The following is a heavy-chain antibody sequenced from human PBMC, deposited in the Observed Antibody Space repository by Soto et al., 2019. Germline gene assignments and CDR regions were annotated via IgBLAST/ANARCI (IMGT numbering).Heavy chain of an antibody. CDR1: GGAFHKFA. Sequence: ASVKVSCKASGGAFHKFAITWVRQAPGQGLEWMGAIIPFFSTPNYAQRLQGRVTITADESTSTSYMELSSLRSEDTAIYYCARDRVMRGNSYYYGMDVWGQGTTVTVSS. CDR3: ARDRVMRGNSYYYGMDV. J-gene: IGHJ6*02. D-gene: IGHD3-10*01. CDR2: IIPFFSTP. V-gene: IGHV1-69*13.